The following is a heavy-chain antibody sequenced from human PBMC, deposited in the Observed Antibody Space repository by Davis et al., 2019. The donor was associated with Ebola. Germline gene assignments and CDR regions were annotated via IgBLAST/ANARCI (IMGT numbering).Heavy chain of an antibody. D-gene: IGHD6-6*01. CDR2: IRSKANSYAT. J-gene: IGHJ6*02. CDR3: ARGYVAARPGYYYGMDV. CDR1: GFTFSGSA. Sequence: GESLKISCAASGFTFSGSAMHWVRQASGKGLEWVGRIRSKANSYATAYAASVKGRFTISRDDSKNTAYLQMNSLKTEDTAVYYCARGYVAARPGYYYGMDVWGQGTTVTVSS. V-gene: IGHV3-73*01.